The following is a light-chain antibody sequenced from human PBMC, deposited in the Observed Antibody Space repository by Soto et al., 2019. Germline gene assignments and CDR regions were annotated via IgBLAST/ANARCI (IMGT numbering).Light chain of an antibody. CDR3: ASYATTNTLL. CDR2: EVT. V-gene: IGLV2-14*01. CDR1: SGDIGSYNY. Sequence: QSALTQPASVSGSPGQSITISCTGTSGDIGSYNYVSWNQQHPGKSPQLLIYEVTNRPSGVSDRFSGSKSGNTASLTISGRQPEDEAYYYCASYATTNTLLIGGGTQLTVL. J-gene: IGLJ2*01.